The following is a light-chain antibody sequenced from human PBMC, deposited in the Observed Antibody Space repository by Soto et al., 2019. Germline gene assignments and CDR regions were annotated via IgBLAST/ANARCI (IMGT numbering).Light chain of an antibody. CDR3: QQNGSVPLT. CDR1: QSVSTSY. Sequence: EIVLTQSPGTLSLSPGERATLSCRASQSVSTSYLAWYQQKPGQAPRLLIYGASSRSTGIPDSFSGSGYGPDFTLTISRLEPEDFAVYYCQQNGSVPLTFGGGNKVEIK. V-gene: IGKV3-20*01. J-gene: IGKJ4*01. CDR2: GAS.